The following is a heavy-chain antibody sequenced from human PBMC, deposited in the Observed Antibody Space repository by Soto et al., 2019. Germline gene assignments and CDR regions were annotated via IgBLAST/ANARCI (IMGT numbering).Heavy chain of an antibody. CDR2: IYWDDDK. D-gene: IGHD3-22*01. J-gene: IGHJ4*02. Sequence: QITLKESGPTLVKPTQTLTLTCTFSGFSLSTSGVGVGWIRQPPGKALEWLALIYWDDDKRYSPSLKSRLTITKDTSKNQVVLTMTNMDPVDTATYYCAHRVMNSSGYYPYYFDYWGQGTLVTVSS. V-gene: IGHV2-5*02. CDR3: AHRVMNSSGYYPYYFDY. CDR1: GFSLSTSGVG.